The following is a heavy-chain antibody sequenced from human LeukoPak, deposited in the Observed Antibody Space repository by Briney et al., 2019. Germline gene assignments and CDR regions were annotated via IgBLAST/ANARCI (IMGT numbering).Heavy chain of an antibody. CDR2: IIPIFGTA. CDR1: GGTFSSYA. V-gene: IGHV1-69*13. D-gene: IGHD3-10*01. Sequence: ASVKVSCKASGGTFSSYAISWVRQAPGQGLEWMGGIIPIFGTANYAQKFQGRVTVTADESTSTAYMELRSLRSDDTAVYYCARVRWSGEPTDYWGQGTLVTVSS. CDR3: ARVRWSGEPTDY. J-gene: IGHJ4*02.